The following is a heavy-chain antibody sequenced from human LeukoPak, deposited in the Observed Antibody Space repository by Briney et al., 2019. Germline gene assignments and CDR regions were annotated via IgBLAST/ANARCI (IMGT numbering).Heavy chain of an antibody. CDR2: IYTSGST. CDR1: GDSISGFY. J-gene: IGHJ4*02. CDR3: ARDVIAAPGTADY. V-gene: IGHV4-4*07. Sequence: SETLSLTCSVSGDSISGFYWSWIRQPAGKGLEWIGRIYTSGSTNYNPSLKSRVTMSVDTSQSQFSLKLSSVTAADTAVYYCARDVIAAPGTADYWGQGTLVTVSS. D-gene: IGHD6-13*01.